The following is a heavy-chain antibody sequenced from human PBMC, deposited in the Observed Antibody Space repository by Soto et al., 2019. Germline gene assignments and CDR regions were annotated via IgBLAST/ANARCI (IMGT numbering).Heavy chain of an antibody. Sequence: PSETLSFTCTVSGGSISSYYWSWIRQPPGKGLEWIGYIYYSGSTNYNPSLKSRVTISVDTSKNQFSLKLSSVTAADTAVYYCARSFTGYCSGGSCYPYYYYYYMDVWGKGTTVTVSS. CDR1: GGSISSYY. CDR3: ARSFTGYCSGGSCYPYYYYYYMDV. V-gene: IGHV4-59*01. CDR2: IYYSGST. D-gene: IGHD2-15*01. J-gene: IGHJ6*03.